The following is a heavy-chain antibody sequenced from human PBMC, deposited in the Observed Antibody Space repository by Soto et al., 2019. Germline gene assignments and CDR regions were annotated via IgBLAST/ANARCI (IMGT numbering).Heavy chain of an antibody. J-gene: IGHJ3*02. CDR1: GGTFSSYA. Sequence: KVSCKASGGTFSSYAISWVRQAPGQGLEWMGGIIPIFGTANYAQKFQGRVTITADESTSTAYMELSSLRSEDTAVYYCARDKDIVVVPAAQGRAFDIWGQGTMVTVSS. CDR2: IIPIFGTA. V-gene: IGHV1-69*01. CDR3: ARDKDIVVVPAAQGRAFDI. D-gene: IGHD2-2*01.